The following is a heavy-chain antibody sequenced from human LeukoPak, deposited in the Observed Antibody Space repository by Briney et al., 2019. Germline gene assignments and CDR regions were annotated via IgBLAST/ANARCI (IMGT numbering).Heavy chain of an antibody. J-gene: IGHJ4*02. V-gene: IGHV3-7*01. CDR1: GFTFSSYW. Sequence: GGSLRLSCAAPGFTFSSYWMSWVRQAPGRGLEWVANIKQDGSEKYYVDSVKGRFTISRDNAKGSLFLQMNSLRAEDTAVYYCARDVEASNFWTGYSYWGQGSLVTVSS. CDR2: IKQDGSEK. CDR3: ARDVEASNFWTGYSY. D-gene: IGHD3/OR15-3a*01.